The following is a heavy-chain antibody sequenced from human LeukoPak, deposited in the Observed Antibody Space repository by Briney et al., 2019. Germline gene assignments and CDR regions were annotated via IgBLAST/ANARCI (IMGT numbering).Heavy chain of an antibody. V-gene: IGHV3-64*01. J-gene: IGHJ4*02. CDR1: GFSFNSYA. D-gene: IGHD2-2*02. CDR3: ARADCSSYSCYTVAY. CDR2: ISSDGDST. Sequence: GGSLRLSCAASGFSFNSYAMQWVRQAPGKGLEYVSGISSDGDSTYYANSVKGRFIISRDNSKNMWYLQMGSLRVEDMALYYCARADCSSYSCYTVAYWGQGTLVTVSS.